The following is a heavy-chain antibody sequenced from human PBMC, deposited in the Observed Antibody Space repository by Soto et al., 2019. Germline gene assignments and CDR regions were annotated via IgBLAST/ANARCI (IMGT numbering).Heavy chain of an antibody. J-gene: IGHJ5*02. CDR3: AKPAVVYDASGNFSDYFDP. D-gene: IGHD1-26*01. CDR2: ISSDGNKK. Sequence: VQLVQSGGGVVQPGRSLRLSCVASGFTFSADGMHWVRQAPGKGLEWVSAISSDGNKKDYGDSVKGRFTISSDNSKNTLYQQMNSRTAKDTAIYSCAKPAVVYDASGNFSDYFDPWGQGTLVTVSS. V-gene: IGHV3-30*18. CDR1: GFTFSADG.